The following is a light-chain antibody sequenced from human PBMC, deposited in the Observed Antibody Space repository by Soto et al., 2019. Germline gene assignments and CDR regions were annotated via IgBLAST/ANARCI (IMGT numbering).Light chain of an antibody. V-gene: IGLV2-14*01. CDR3: SSYTFSSTLVV. Sequence: QSALSQPASVSGSPGQSITISCTGTSSDVGGYNFVSWYQQHPGKAPRLMIFEVNNRPSGVSDRFSGSKSGNTASLTISGLHAEDEADYYSSSYTFSSTLVVFGGGTKLTVL. CDR1: SSDVGGYNF. CDR2: EVN. J-gene: IGLJ3*02.